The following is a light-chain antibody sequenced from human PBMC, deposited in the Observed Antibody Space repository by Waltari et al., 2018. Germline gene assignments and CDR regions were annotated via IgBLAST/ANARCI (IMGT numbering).Light chain of an antibody. CDR2: DVS. J-gene: IGLJ2*01. CDR1: SSHVGGYNY. V-gene: IGLV2-14*03. Sequence: QSALTQPASVSVSPGPSITISCTGTSSHVGGYNYVSWYHQHPGKAPTFMIYDVSNRPSGVSNRFSGSKSGNTASLTISGLQAEDEADYYCSSYTSSSTVVFGGGTKLTVL. CDR3: SSYTSSSTVV.